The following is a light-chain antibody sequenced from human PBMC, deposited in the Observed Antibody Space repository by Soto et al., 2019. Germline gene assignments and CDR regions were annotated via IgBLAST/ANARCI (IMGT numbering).Light chain of an antibody. CDR3: SSYAGSNNFYV. Sequence: QSVLTQPPSASGSPGQSVTISCTGTSSDVGGYNYVSWYQQHPGKAPKLMIYEVSKRPSGVPDRFSGSKSGNTASLTVSGLQAEDEADYYWSSYAGSNNFYVFGTGTKVTVL. V-gene: IGLV2-8*01. CDR1: SSDVGGYNY. CDR2: EVS. J-gene: IGLJ1*01.